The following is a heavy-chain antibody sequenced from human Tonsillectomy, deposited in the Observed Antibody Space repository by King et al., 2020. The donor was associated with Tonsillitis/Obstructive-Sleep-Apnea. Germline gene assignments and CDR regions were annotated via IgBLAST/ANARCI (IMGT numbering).Heavy chain of an antibody. D-gene: IGHD5-24*01. J-gene: IGHJ6*02. CDR1: GGSISSSSYY. V-gene: IGHV4-39*01. CDR2: IYYSGST. Sequence: QLQESGPGLVKPSETLSLTCTVSGGSISSSSYYWGWIRQPPGKGLEWIGSIYYSGSTYYNPSLKSRVTISVDTSKNQFSLKLSSVTAADTAVYYCARPIEMATDYYGMDVWGQGTTVTVSS. CDR3: ARPIEMATDYYGMDV.